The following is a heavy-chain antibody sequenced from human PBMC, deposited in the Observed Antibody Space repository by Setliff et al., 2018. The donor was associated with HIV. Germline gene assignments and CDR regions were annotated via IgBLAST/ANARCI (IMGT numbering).Heavy chain of an antibody. V-gene: IGHV4-38-2*01. CDR3: ASRDTSRYFDDY. D-gene: IGHD3-22*01. J-gene: IGHJ4*02. CDR1: GYFISGGYY. CDR2: IFNSGQT. Sequence: SETLSLTCAVSGYFISGGYYWCWIRQSPGKGLEWIGCIFNSGQTYYNPSLNSRIAISMDTSENQFSLRLTSVTAADTAVYYCASRDTSRYFDDYWGQGTLVTVSS.